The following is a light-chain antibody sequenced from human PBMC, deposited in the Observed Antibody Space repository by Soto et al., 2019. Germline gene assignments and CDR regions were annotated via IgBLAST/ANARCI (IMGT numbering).Light chain of an antibody. CDR1: QSVSSSY. CDR2: GAS. J-gene: IGKJ1*01. V-gene: IGKV3-20*01. Sequence: EIVLTQSPGTLSLSPGERATLSCRASQSVSSSYLAWYQPKPGQAPRLLIYGASSRATGIPDRFSGSGSGTDFTLTISRLEPEDFEVYYCQQYGSSSWTFGQGTKVEIK. CDR3: QQYGSSSWT.